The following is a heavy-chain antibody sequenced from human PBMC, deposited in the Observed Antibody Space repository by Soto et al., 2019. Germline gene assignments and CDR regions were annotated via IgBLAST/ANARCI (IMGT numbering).Heavy chain of an antibody. CDR2: TSIYNGNT. J-gene: IGHJ3*02. V-gene: IGHV1-18*01. CDR1: GYTFTSYG. Sequence: GASVKVSCKASGYTFTSYGISWVRQAPGQGLEWMGWTSIYNGNTNYAQKLQGRVTMTTDTSTSTAYMDLRSLRSDDRAVYYCARRGPYSSSPLSNAFDIWGQGTMVT. CDR3: ARRGPYSSSPLSNAFDI. D-gene: IGHD6-6*01.